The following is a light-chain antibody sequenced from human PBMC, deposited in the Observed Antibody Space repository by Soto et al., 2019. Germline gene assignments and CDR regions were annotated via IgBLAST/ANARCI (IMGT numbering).Light chain of an antibody. CDR2: GAS. CDR3: QQYGSSPWT. CDR1: QSVSSSY. V-gene: IGKV3-20*01. J-gene: IGKJ1*01. Sequence: EIVLTQAPVTMPCSPGQRATLSCXXSQSVSSSYLAWYQQKPGQAPRLLIYGASSRATGIPDRFSGSGSGTDFTLTISRLEPEDFAVYYCQQYGSSPWTFGQGTKVDI.